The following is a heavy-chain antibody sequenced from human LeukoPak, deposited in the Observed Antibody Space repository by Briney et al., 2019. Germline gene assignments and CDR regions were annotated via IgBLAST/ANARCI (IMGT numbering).Heavy chain of an antibody. CDR2: ISGSGDST. CDR1: GFTFSSYA. Sequence: GSLLLSCAASGFTFSSYAMSWVRQAPGKGLQWVSAISGSGDSTYYADSVKGRFTISRDTSMDTLYLQMNSLRAEDTAIYYCAKRLSFGVAIGDFDYWGQGTLVTVSS. V-gene: IGHV3-23*01. J-gene: IGHJ4*02. CDR3: AKRLSFGVAIGDFDY. D-gene: IGHD3-3*01.